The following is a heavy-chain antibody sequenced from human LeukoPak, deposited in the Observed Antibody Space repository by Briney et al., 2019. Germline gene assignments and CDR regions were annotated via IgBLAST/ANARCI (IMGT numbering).Heavy chain of an antibody. CDR2: INHSGST. D-gene: IGHD3-10*01. Sequence: KPSETLSLTCAVYGGSFSGYYWSWIRQPPGKGLEWIGEINHSGSTNYNPSLKRRVTISVDTSKNQFSLKLSSVTAADTAVYYCARGRGRFDPWGQGTLVTVS. CDR3: ARGRGRFDP. J-gene: IGHJ5*02. CDR1: GGSFSGYY. V-gene: IGHV4-34*01.